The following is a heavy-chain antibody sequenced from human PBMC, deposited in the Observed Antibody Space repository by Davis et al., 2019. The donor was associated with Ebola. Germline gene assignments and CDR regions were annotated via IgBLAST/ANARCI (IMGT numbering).Heavy chain of an antibody. CDR1: GFTFSSYG. Sequence: GESLKISCAASGFTFSSYGMHWVRQAPGKGLEWVAVIWYDGSNKYYADSVKGRFTISRDNSKNTVSLQMNSLRVEDTAVYYCTRGGADDPLDVWGRGTMVTVSS. CDR3: TRGGADDPLDV. D-gene: IGHD4/OR15-4a*01. CDR2: IWYDGSNK. J-gene: IGHJ3*01. V-gene: IGHV3-33*01.